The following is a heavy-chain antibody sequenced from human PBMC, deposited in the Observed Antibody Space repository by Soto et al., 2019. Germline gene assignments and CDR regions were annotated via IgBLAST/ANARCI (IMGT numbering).Heavy chain of an antibody. CDR1: GFTFSGYG. CDR3: ARDPPGGYYDSSGPPYY. Sequence: PGGSLRLSCAASGFTFSGYGMHCVRQAPCKGLEWVAVIWYDGSNKYYADSVKGRFTISRDNSKNTLYLQMNSLRAEDTAVYYCARDPPGGYYDSSGPPYYWGQGTPVTVSS. V-gene: IGHV3-33*01. CDR2: IWYDGSNK. J-gene: IGHJ4*02. D-gene: IGHD3-22*01.